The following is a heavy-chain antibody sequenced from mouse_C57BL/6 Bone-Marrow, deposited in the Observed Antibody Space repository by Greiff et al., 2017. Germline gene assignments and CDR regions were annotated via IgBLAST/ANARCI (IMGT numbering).Heavy chain of an antibody. CDR2: IRNKANGYTT. J-gene: IGHJ2*01. V-gene: IGHV7-3*01. D-gene: IGHD2-4*01. CDR1: GFTFTDYY. Sequence: EVMLVESGGGLVQPGGSLSLSCAASGFTFTDYYMSWVRQPPGKALEWLGFIRNKANGYTTEYSASVKGRFTISRDNSQSILYLQMNALRAEDSATYYCARSHYDYDAIDYWGQGTTLTVSS. CDR3: ARSHYDYDAIDY.